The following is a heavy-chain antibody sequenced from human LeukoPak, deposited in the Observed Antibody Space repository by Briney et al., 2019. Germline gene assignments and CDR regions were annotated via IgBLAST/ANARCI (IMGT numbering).Heavy chain of an antibody. CDR1: GFTFSTYD. D-gene: IGHD2-15*01. CDR2: LSPSSTTI. J-gene: IGHJ6*02. V-gene: IGHV3-48*02. Sequence: GGSLRLSCAASGFTFSTYDMHRVRQAQGKGLEWLSYLSPSSTTIYYADSVKGRFTIYRDNAKNSLYLQMNSLRDEDTAVYYCATVHCSGGSCYDGSYYGMDVWGQGTTVTVSS. CDR3: ATVHCSGGSCYDGSYYGMDV.